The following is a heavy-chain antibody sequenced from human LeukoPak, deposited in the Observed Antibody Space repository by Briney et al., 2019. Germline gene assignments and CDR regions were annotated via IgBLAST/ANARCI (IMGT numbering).Heavy chain of an antibody. V-gene: IGHV3-30*02. Sequence: PGGSLRLSCAASGFTFSSYGMHWVRQAPGKGLEWVAFIRYDGSNKYYADSVKGRFTISRDNSKNTLYLQMNSLRAEDTAVYYCAKDQSGLLWFGELLSLGYWGQGTLVTVSS. D-gene: IGHD3-10*01. CDR1: GFTFSSYG. CDR3: AKDQSGLLWFGELLSLGY. CDR2: IRYDGSNK. J-gene: IGHJ4*02.